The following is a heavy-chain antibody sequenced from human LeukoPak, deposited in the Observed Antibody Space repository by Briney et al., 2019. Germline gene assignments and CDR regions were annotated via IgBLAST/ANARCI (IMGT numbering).Heavy chain of an antibody. CDR3: AALVVPSTSLRNYYYFYMDV. CDR1: GFTLTGAA. Sequence: SVYVSCTASGFTLTGAAMQWVRQGPRQRLESIGWIFIGNGETNYTQKFQEKVTITRDMSTTRAYMEVASLRFEDTAVYSGAALVVPSTSLRNYYYFYMDVWRKGTTVTVSS. D-gene: IGHD3-16*02. V-gene: IGHV1-58*02. CDR2: IFIGNGET. J-gene: IGHJ6*03.